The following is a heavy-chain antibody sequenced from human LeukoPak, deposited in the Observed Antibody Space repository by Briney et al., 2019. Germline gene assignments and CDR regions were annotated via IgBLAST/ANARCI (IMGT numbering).Heavy chain of an antibody. D-gene: IGHD3-22*01. V-gene: IGHV5-51*01. J-gene: IGHJ3*02. Sequence: GESLKISCKGSGYSFTSYWIGWVRQMPGKGLEWMGIIYPGDSYTRYSPSFQGQVTISVDKSISTAYLQWNSPKASDTAMYYCAALTYYYDSGGYDAFDIWGQGTMVTVSS. CDR1: GYSFTSYW. CDR3: AALTYYYDSGGYDAFDI. CDR2: IYPGDSYT.